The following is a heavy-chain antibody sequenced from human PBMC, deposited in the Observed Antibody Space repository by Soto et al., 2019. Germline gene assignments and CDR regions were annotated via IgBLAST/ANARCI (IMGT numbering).Heavy chain of an antibody. V-gene: IGHV3-33*01. CDR3: ARVGSSSWYESYYYGMDV. Sequence: PGGSLRLSCAASGFTFSSYGMHWVRQAPGKGLEWVAVIRYDGSNKYYADSVKGRFTISRDNSKNTLYLQMNSLRAEDTAVYYCARVGSSSWYESYYYGMDVWGQGTTVTVSS. CDR2: IRYDGSNK. J-gene: IGHJ6*02. D-gene: IGHD6-13*01. CDR1: GFTFSSYG.